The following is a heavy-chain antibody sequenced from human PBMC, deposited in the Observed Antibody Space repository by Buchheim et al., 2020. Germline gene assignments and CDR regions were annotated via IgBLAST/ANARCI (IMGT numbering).Heavy chain of an antibody. V-gene: IGHV4-34*01. J-gene: IGHJ6*02. CDR3: ARDRREHRTTKYGMDV. Sequence: QVQLQQWGTGLLKPSETLSLTCAVYGGSFSGHHWSWIRQPPGKGLEWIAEINHTGSTNFNPSLKSRLTIAVDTSRNQFSLKVTSVTAADTAVYYCARDRREHRTTKYGMDVWGQGTT. CDR1: GGSFSGHH. D-gene: IGHD4-11*01. CDR2: INHTGST.